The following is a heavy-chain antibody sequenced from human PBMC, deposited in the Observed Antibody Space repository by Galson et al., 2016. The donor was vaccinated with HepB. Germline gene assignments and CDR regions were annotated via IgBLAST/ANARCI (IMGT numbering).Heavy chain of an antibody. CDR2: VSGSSRA. Sequence: SLRLSCAASGFTFSSYAMSWVRQAPGKGLEWVSAVSGSSRAYYADSAKGRFTISRDNSKNTLYLQMNSLRVEDSAVYYCAKGKRYSDSGSYYVDYWGQGTLVSVSS. CDR1: GFTFSSYA. J-gene: IGHJ4*02. V-gene: IGHV3-23*01. CDR3: AKGKRYSDSGSYYVDY. D-gene: IGHD3-10*01.